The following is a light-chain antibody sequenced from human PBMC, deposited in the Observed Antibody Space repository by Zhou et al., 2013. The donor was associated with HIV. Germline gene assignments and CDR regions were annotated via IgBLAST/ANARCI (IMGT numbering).Light chain of an antibody. J-gene: IGKJ5*01. V-gene: IGKV1-13*02. CDR2: DAS. CDR3: QQFNSYPIT. CDR1: QGISGA. Sequence: AIQLTQSPSSLSASVGDRVTITCRASQGISGALAWYQQKPGKAPKLLIYDASSLESGVPSRFSGSESGTDFTLTISSLQPEDFATYYCQQFNSYPITFGQGTRLEIK.